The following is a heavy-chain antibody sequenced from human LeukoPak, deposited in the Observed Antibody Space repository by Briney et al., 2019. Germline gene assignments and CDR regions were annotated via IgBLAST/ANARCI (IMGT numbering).Heavy chain of an antibody. CDR1: GYSFTGYC. CDR2: IHPNSGGT. CDR3: ARALGKYSSSWYLGPPQGFDP. Sequence: GASVKVSCKTSGYSFTGYCVHWVRQAPGQGLEWMGWIHPNSGGTNYAQRFHDWVTMTRDTSISTAYMELSRLRSDDTAVYYCARALGKYSSSWYLGPPQGFDPWGQGTLVTVSS. V-gene: IGHV1-2*04. J-gene: IGHJ5*02. D-gene: IGHD6-13*01.